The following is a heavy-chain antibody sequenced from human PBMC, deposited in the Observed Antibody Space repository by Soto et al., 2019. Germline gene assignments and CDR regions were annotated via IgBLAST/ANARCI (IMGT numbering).Heavy chain of an antibody. J-gene: IGHJ6*02. CDR2: ISWNSGSI. D-gene: IGHD3-10*01. V-gene: IGHV3-9*01. CDR1: GFTFDDYA. CDR3: AKVRGGRMAADSSMDV. Sequence: EVQLVESGGGLVQPGRSLRLSCAASGFTFDDYAMHWVRQAPGKGLEWVSGISWNSGSIGYADSVKGRFTISRDNAKNYLYLQMNSLRAEETALYYCAKVRGGRMAADSSMDVWGQGTTGTVSS.